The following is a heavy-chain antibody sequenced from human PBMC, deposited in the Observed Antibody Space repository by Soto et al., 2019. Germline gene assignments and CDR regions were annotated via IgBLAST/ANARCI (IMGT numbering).Heavy chain of an antibody. Sequence: TSETLSLTCTVSGGSISSYYWSWIRQPPGKGLEWIGYIYYSGSTNYNPSLKSRVTISVDTSKNQFSLKLSSVTAADTAVYYCASVKKGYCSGGSCYTKPEYFQHWGQGTLVTVSS. V-gene: IGHV4-59*08. CDR2: IYYSGST. CDR3: ASVKKGYCSGGSCYTKPEYFQH. D-gene: IGHD2-15*01. J-gene: IGHJ1*01. CDR1: GGSISSYY.